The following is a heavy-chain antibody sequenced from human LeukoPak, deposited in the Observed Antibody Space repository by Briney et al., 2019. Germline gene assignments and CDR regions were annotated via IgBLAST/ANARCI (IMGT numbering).Heavy chain of an antibody. D-gene: IGHD3-3*01. CDR1: GGSFSGYY. V-gene: IGHV4-34*01. CDR3: ARTLRFLEWLGFDY. J-gene: IGHJ4*02. CDR2: INHSGST. Sequence: SETLSLTCAGYGGSFSGYYWSWIRQPPGKGLEWIGEINHSGSTNYNPSLKSRVTISVETSKNQFSLKLSSVTAADTAVYYGARTLRFLEWLGFDYWGQGTLVTVSS.